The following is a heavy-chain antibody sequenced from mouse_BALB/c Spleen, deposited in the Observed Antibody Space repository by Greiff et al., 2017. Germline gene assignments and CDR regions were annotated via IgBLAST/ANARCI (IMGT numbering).Heavy chain of an antibody. D-gene: IGHD2-10*01. CDR3: ARRAYYGKGYAMDY. J-gene: IGHJ4*01. CDR2: INPDSSTI. CDR1: GFDFSRYW. V-gene: IGHV4-1*02. Sequence: DVHLVESGGGLVQPGGSLKLSCAASGFDFSRYWMSWVRQAPGKGLEWIGEINPDSSTINYTPSLKDKFIISRDNAKNTLYLQMSKVRSEDTALYYCARRAYYGKGYAMDYWGQGTSVTVSS.